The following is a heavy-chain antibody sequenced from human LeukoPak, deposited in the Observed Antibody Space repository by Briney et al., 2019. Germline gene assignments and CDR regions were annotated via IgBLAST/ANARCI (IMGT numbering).Heavy chain of an antibody. CDR1: GYTFTGYY. J-gene: IGHJ6*02. Sequence: ASVKVSCKASGYTFTGYYMHWVRQAPGQGLEWMGWINPNSGGTNYAQKFQGWVTMTRDTSISTAYMELSRLRSDDTAVYYCARGWEYQLLLGGYGMDVWGQGTTVTVSS. CDR3: ARGWEYQLLLGGYGMDV. V-gene: IGHV1-2*04. D-gene: IGHD2-2*01. CDR2: INPNSGGT.